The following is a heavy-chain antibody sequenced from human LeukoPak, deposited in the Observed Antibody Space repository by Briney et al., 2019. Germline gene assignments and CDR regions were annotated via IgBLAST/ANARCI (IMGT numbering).Heavy chain of an antibody. V-gene: IGHV4-38-2*02. CDR3: ARVTKPDY. CDR2: IYHSGST. Sequence: PSETLSLTCTVSGYSISSGYYWGWIRQPPGKGLEWIGSIYHSGSTYYNPSLKSRVTISVDTSKNQFSLKLTSVTAADTAVYYCARVTKPDYWGQGTLVTVSS. CDR1: GYSISSGYY. D-gene: IGHD4-11*01. J-gene: IGHJ4*02.